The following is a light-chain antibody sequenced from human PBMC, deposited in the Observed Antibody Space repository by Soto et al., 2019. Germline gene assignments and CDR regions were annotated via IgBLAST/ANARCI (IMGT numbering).Light chain of an antibody. J-gene: IGKJ1*01. CDR2: DAS. V-gene: IGKV1-5*01. CDR1: QSISSW. CDR3: QQYNSYSTWT. Sequence: DIPMTQSPSTLSASVRDRVTITCRASQSISSWLAWYQQKPGKAPKLLIYDASSLESGVPSRFSGSGSGTEFTLTISSLQPDDFATYYCQQYNSYSTWTFGQGTKVEIK.